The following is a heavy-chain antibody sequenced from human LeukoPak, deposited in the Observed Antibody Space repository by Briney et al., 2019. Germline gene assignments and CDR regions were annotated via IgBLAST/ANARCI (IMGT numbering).Heavy chain of an antibody. Sequence: SETLSLTCTVSGDSISSFFWSWIRQPPGKGLEWIGYIYGGGTTKYNPSLKSRVTISADTSKSQFSVNLSSVTAADTAVYYCARQSRVGGTCFDYWGQGALVTVSS. J-gene: IGHJ4*02. CDR1: GDSISSFF. D-gene: IGHD2-15*01. CDR2: IYGGGTT. CDR3: ARQSRVGGTCFDY. V-gene: IGHV4-59*01.